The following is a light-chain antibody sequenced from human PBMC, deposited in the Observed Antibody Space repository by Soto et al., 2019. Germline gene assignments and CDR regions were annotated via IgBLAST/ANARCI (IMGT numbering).Light chain of an antibody. V-gene: IGLV2-11*01. Sequence: QSALTQPRSVSGSPGQSVTFSCTGSSSDVGGNNYVSWYQQHPGSAPKVIIYDITERPSVVPDRFSGSKSGKTASLTSSGLQPEDEAHYYCCSYASTYTFLFGGGTQLTVL. CDR2: DIT. CDR3: CSYASTYTFL. J-gene: IGLJ2*01. CDR1: SSDVGGNNY.